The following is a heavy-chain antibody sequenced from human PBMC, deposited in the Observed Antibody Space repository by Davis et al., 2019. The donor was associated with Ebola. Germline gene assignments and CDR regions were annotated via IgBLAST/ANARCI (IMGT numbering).Heavy chain of an antibody. Sequence: GGSLRLSCAASGFTVSSNYMSWVRQAPGKGLEWVSVIYSGGSTYYADSVKGRFTISRAKNTLYLQMNSLRAEDTAVYYCARHSQNNYYYGMDVWGQGTTVTVSS. CDR2: IYSGGST. V-gene: IGHV3-66*04. CDR3: ARHSQNNYYYGMDV. D-gene: IGHD1/OR15-1a*01. CDR1: GFTVSSNY. J-gene: IGHJ6*02.